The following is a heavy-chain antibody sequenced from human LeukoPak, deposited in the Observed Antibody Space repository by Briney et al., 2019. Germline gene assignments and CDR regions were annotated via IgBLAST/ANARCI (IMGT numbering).Heavy chain of an antibody. CDR2: IEQDGIDK. CDR3: ARFRPFDY. Sequence: PGGSLRLSCAASGFTFSNYWMSWVRQAPGQGLEWVANIEQDGIDKYYLDSVKGRFTISRDNAKNSLYLQMNSLRVEDTAVYYCARFRPFDYWGQGTLVTVSS. J-gene: IGHJ4*02. V-gene: IGHV3-7*04. CDR1: GFTFSNYW.